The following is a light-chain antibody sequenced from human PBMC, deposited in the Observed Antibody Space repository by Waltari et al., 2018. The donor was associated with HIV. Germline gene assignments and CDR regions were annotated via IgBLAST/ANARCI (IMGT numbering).Light chain of an antibody. CDR2: AAS. CDR1: QGISSY. CDR3: QQYDSYWT. V-gene: IGKV1-9*01. Sequence: DIQMTQSPSTLSASVGDRVTITCRASQGISSYLAWYQQKPGKAPKLLMYAASTLQTGVPSRFSGSGSGTEFTLTISSLQPDDFATYYCQQYDSYWTFGQGTKVEIK. J-gene: IGKJ1*01.